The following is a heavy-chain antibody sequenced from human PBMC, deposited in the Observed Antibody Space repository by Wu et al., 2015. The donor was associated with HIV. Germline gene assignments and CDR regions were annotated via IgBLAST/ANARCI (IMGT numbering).Heavy chain of an antibody. CDR3: ARVAGSSWYREFDM. V-gene: IGHV1-69*12. CDR1: GGTFSSFA. Sequence: QVRLVQSGAEVKKPGSSVKVSCKASGGTFSSFALSWVRQAPGQGLEWVGGIIPLFDTSRSAQNFRDRVTITADESTSTAYMELNSLTFEDTAVYYCARVAGSSWYREFDMWGQGTMVTVSS. D-gene: IGHD6-13*01. J-gene: IGHJ3*02. CDR2: IIPLFDTS.